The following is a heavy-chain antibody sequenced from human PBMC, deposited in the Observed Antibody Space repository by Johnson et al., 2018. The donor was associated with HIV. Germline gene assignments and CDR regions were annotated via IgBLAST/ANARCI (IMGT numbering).Heavy chain of an antibody. CDR2: ISYDGSNK. CDR1: GFTFSSYA. Sequence: VQLVESGGGLVQPGGSLRLSCAASGFTFSSYAMHWVRQAPGKGLEWVAVISYDGSNKYYADSVKGRFTISRDNSKNTLYLQMNSLRAEDTAVYYCARVSSSSSFDAFDIWGQGTMVTVSS. V-gene: IGHV3-30*14. CDR3: ARVSSSSSFDAFDI. J-gene: IGHJ3*02. D-gene: IGHD6-6*01.